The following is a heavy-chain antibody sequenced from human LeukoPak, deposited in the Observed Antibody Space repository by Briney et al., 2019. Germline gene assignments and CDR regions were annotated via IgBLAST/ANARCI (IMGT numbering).Heavy chain of an antibody. Sequence: SETLSLTCTVSGGSISSYYWSWIRQPPGKGLEWIGYIYYSGSTNYNPSLKRRVTISVDTSKNQFSLKLSSVTAADTAVSYCARVVGVVAATRGSSPFDPWGQGTLVTVSS. CDR1: GGSISSYY. D-gene: IGHD2-15*01. V-gene: IGHV4-59*01. CDR2: IYYSGST. CDR3: ARVVGVVAATRGSSPFDP. J-gene: IGHJ5*02.